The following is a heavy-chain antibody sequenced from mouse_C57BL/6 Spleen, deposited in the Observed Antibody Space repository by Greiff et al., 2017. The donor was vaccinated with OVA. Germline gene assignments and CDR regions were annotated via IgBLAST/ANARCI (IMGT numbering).Heavy chain of an antibody. J-gene: IGHJ1*03. CDR2: ISGGGGNT. CDR1: GFTFSSYT. Sequence: EVQVVESGGGLVKPGGSLKLSCAASGFTFSSYTMSWVRQTPEKRLEWVATISGGGGNTYYPDSVKGRFTISRDNAKNTLYLQMSSLRSEDTALYYCARHGYYGSGYFDVWGTGTTVTVSS. V-gene: IGHV5-9*01. CDR3: ARHGYYGSGYFDV. D-gene: IGHD1-1*01.